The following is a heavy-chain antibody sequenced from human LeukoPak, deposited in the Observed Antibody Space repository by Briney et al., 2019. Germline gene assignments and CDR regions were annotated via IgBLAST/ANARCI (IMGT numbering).Heavy chain of an antibody. D-gene: IGHD3/OR15-3a*01. CDR3: VRDLDWSFDL. J-gene: IGHJ4*02. CDR1: GATVSANV. Sequence: PGGTLSLSCAISGATVSANVMNWGREAPGKGLEWLSNIYSNGDTYYADSVRGRFTISRDEAQDILKLQMSSLRVEDTAVYFCVRDLDWSFDLWGQGTLVTVSS. CDR2: IYSNGDT. V-gene: IGHV3-53*01.